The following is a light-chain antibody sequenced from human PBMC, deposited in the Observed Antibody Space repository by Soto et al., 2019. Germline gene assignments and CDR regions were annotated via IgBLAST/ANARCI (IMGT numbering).Light chain of an antibody. CDR3: QQYNNWPGT. CDR2: GAS. CDR1: QSVSTN. Sequence: ETVMTQSPATLSVSPGERATLSCRASQSVSTNLARYQHKPGQAPRLLISGASTRATGLPARFSGSGSGTEFTLTISSLQSEDFAVYYCQQYNNWPGTFGQGTKVDIK. J-gene: IGKJ1*01. V-gene: IGKV3-15*01.